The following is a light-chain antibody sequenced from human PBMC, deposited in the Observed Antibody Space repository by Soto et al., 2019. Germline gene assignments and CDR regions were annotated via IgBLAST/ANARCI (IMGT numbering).Light chain of an antibody. CDR2: DAS. CDR1: QNINNY. J-gene: IGKJ5*01. V-gene: IGKV1-33*01. Sequence: DIQMTQSPSSLSASVGDRVTITCQASQNINNYLNWYQQKPGRAPELLIYDASNLEAGVPSRFRGSGSGTDFTFTIRRLKPEDIATYYCQQYENLPTFGQGTRLEIK. CDR3: QQYENLPT.